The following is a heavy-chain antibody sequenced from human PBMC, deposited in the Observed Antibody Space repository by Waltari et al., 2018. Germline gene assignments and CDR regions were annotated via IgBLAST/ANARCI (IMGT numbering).Heavy chain of an antibody. D-gene: IGHD5-18*01. CDR3: AKGVDTAMGN. Sequence: QVQLVESGGGVVQPGGSLRLSCAASGFTFSSDGMHWVRQAPGKGLEWVAFIRYDGSNKYYADSVKGRFIISRDNSKNTLYLQMNSLRAEDTAVYYCAKGVDTAMGNWGQGTLVTVSS. J-gene: IGHJ4*02. CDR2: IRYDGSNK. CDR1: GFTFSSDG. V-gene: IGHV3-30*02.